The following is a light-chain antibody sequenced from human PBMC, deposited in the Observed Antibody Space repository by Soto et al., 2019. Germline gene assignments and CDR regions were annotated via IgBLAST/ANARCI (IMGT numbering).Light chain of an antibody. Sequence: DIQMTQSPSSVSASVGESVTMSCRASQGIGSWLAWYQQQPGKAPKLLIFATSSLQGGVPSRFSGSGSGTDFTLTINSLPPEDFATYYCQHHGVFGPGTKVDVK. CDR1: QGIGSW. J-gene: IGKJ3*01. CDR2: ATS. V-gene: IGKV1-12*01. CDR3: QHHGV.